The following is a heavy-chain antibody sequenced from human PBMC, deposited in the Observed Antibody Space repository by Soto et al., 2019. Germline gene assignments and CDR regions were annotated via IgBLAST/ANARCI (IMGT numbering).Heavy chain of an antibody. Sequence: EVQLVESGGGVVQPGGSLRLSCAASGFTFSSYAMHWVRQAPGKGLEYVSVITSNGGNTDYASSVKGRFTISRDNSKNTLYLQMGSLRAEDMAVYYCARRIPFGYGMDVWGQGTTVTVSS. V-gene: IGHV3-64*01. CDR1: GFTFSSYA. CDR2: ITSNGGNT. CDR3: ARRIPFGYGMDV. J-gene: IGHJ6*02. D-gene: IGHD2-21*01.